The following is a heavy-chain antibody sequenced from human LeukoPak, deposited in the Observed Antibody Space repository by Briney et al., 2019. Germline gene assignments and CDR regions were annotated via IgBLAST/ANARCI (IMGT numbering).Heavy chain of an antibody. D-gene: IGHD3-10*01. CDR2: ISSSSSTI. CDR3: ARESAYYGSGTLMELP. Sequence: GGSLRLSCAASGFTFSSYSMNWVRQAPGKGLEWVSYISSSSSTIYYADSVKGRFTISRDNAKNSLYLQMNSLRAEDTAVYYCARESAYYGSGTLMELPWGQGTLVTVSS. CDR1: GFTFSSYS. V-gene: IGHV3-48*01. J-gene: IGHJ5*02.